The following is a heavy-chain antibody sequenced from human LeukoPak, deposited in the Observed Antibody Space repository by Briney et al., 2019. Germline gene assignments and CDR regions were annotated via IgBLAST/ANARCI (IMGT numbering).Heavy chain of an antibody. Sequence: ASVKVSCKASGYTFTSYGISWVRQAPGQGLEWMGWISAYNGNTNYAQKLQGRVTMTTDTSTSTAYMELRSLRSDDTAVCYCARDPGWGSSGWYWDYWGQGTLVTVSS. V-gene: IGHV1-18*01. CDR1: GYTFTSYG. CDR2: ISAYNGNT. D-gene: IGHD6-19*01. CDR3: ARDPGWGSSGWYWDY. J-gene: IGHJ4*02.